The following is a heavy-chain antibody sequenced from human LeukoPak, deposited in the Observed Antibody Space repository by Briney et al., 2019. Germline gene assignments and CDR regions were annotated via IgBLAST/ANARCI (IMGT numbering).Heavy chain of an antibody. J-gene: IGHJ4*02. CDR1: GFSLSTSGVG. Sequence: ESGSTLVKPTQTLTLTGTFSGFSLSTSGVGVGWIRRPPGKALEWLAPIYWNDDNRYSPSLKSRLTITKDSSQNLGDLTMTNIEPVDTATYYCAHRRLEQCLGPKFDCWGQGSLLTVSS. V-gene: IGHV2-5*01. D-gene: IGHD6-19*01. CDR2: IYWNDDN. CDR3: AHRRLEQCLGPKFDC.